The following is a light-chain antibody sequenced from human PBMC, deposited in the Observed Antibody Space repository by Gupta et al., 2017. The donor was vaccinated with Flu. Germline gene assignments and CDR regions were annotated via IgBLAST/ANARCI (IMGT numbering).Light chain of an antibody. CDR2: EDN. V-gene: IGLV6-57*03. J-gene: IGLJ3*02. Sequence: NFMLTQPHSVSESPGKTVTISCTRSSGSIASTYVQWYQQRPGRAPTTLIYEDNQRPSGVPARLSGSIYGASTSVFINSLQLRTEDDADYSCQYFDPNRRVFGGGTKLTVL. CDR1: SGSIASTY. CDR3: QYFDPNRRV.